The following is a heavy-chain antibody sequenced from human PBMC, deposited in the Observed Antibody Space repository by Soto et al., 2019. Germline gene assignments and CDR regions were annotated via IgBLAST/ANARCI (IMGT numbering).Heavy chain of an antibody. V-gene: IGHV3-23*01. J-gene: IGHJ4*02. CDR3: AKDYIPIFGVAPYYFDY. Sequence: PGGSLRLSCAASGFTFSSYAMSWVRQAPGKGLEWVSAISGSGGSTYYADSVKGRFTISRDNSKNTLYLQMNSLRAEDTAVYYCAKDYIPIFGVAPYYFDYWGQGTLVTVSS. CDR2: ISGSGGST. CDR1: GFTFSSYA. D-gene: IGHD3-3*01.